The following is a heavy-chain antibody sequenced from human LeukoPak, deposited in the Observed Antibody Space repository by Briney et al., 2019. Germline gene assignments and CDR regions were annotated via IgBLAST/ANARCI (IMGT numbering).Heavy chain of an antibody. J-gene: IGHJ4*02. CDR2: LKSKTDGGTT. D-gene: IGHD1-1*01. CDR3: NTALSTTGTTFGY. Sequence: GGSLRLSCAASGFTFSNAWMSWVRQAPGKGLEWVGRLKSKTDGGTTEYAAPVKGRFTISRDDSKNTLFLQMNSLKTEDTAVYYCNTALSTTGTTFGYWGQGTLVTVSS. CDR1: GFTFSNAW. V-gene: IGHV3-15*01.